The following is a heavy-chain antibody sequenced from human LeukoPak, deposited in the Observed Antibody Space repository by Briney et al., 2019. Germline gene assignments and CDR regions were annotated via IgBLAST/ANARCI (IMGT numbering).Heavy chain of an antibody. J-gene: IGHJ5*02. CDR2: IYYSGST. CDR3: ARPRSSGSIINP. CDR1: GGSISSSSYY. V-gene: IGHV4-39*01. D-gene: IGHD6-19*01. Sequence: SETLSLTCTVSGGSISSSSYYWGWIRQPPGKGLEWIGSIYYSGSTYYNPSLKSRVTISVDTSKNQFSLKLSSVTAADTAVYYCARPRSSGSIINPWGQGTLVTVSS.